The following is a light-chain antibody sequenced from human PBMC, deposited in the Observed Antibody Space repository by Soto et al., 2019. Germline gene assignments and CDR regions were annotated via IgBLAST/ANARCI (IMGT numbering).Light chain of an antibody. V-gene: IGKV1-39*01. CDR2: VTS. CDR3: QQSYSAPGT. J-gene: IGKJ1*01. CDR1: QNISKF. Sequence: DIHMTQSPSSLSASVGDRVTVTCRPSQNISKFLNWYQEKPGKAPKVLIYVTSNLQNGVPSRFSGSGSGTEFNLSISSLQPEDFATYYCQQSYSAPGTFGQGTRV.